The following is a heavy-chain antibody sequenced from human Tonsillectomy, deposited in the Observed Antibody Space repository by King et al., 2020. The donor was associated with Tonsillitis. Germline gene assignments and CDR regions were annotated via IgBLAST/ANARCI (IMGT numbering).Heavy chain of an antibody. D-gene: IGHD1-26*01. J-gene: IGHJ5*02. Sequence: LQLQESGPGLVKPSETLSLTCTVSGGSISSYYWSWIRQPPGKGLELIWYIYYSWSTNYNPSLKSRVTISVATSKNQFSLKLSAVTAADTAVYYCARAYSGKYPGWFDPWGQGTLVTVSS. CDR2: IYYSWST. V-gene: IGHV4-59*01. CDR3: ARAYSGKYPGWFDP. CDR1: GGSISSYY.